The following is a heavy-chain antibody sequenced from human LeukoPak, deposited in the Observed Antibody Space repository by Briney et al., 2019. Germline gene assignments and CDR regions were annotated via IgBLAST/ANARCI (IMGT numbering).Heavy chain of an antibody. Sequence: PSETLSLTCTVSGGSISSCYWSWIRQPPGKGLEWIGYIYYSGSTNYNPSLKSRVTISVDTSKNQFSLKLSSVTAADTAVYYCARERPAAVIAFYYYYYYMDVWGKGTTVTVSS. CDR1: GGSISSCY. J-gene: IGHJ6*03. CDR3: ARERPAAVIAFYYYYYYMDV. D-gene: IGHD3-16*02. CDR2: IYYSGST. V-gene: IGHV4-59*12.